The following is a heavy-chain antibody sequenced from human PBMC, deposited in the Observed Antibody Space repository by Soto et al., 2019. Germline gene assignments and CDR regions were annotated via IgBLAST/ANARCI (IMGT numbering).Heavy chain of an antibody. J-gene: IGHJ4*02. Sequence: ASVKVSCKASGYTFTGYSMHWVRQAPGQGLEWMGWINPNSGGTNYAQKFQGWVTMTRDTSISTAYMELSRLRSDDTAVYYCARGGPPWYDSSGYYYWGQGTLVTVSS. CDR3: ARGGPPWYDSSGYYY. CDR1: GYTFTGYS. V-gene: IGHV1-2*04. CDR2: INPNSGGT. D-gene: IGHD3-22*01.